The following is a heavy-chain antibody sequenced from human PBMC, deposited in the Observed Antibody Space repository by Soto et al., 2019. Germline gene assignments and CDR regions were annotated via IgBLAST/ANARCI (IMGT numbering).Heavy chain of an antibody. V-gene: IGHV1-46*01. Sequence: ASVKVSCKASGYTFTSYYMHWVRQAPGQGLEWMGIINPSGGSTSYAQKFQGRVTMTRDTSTSTVYMELSSLRSEDTAVYYCARDTGSVVLMVYAYIDYYYGMDVWGQGTTVTV. CDR2: INPSGGST. CDR1: GYTFTSYY. J-gene: IGHJ6*02. D-gene: IGHD2-8*01. CDR3: ARDTGSVVLMVYAYIDYYYGMDV.